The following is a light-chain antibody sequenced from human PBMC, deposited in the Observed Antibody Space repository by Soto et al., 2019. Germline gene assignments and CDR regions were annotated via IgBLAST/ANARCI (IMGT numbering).Light chain of an antibody. Sequence: MTQSPSSVSASVGDRVTITCRASQVIYSWIAWYQQKPGQSPQLLIYLGSNRSSGFPDRFSGSGSGTDFTLKISRVEAEDVGVYYCMQALQTPWTFGQGTTGDIK. CDR1: QVIYSWI. CDR2: LGS. CDR3: MQALQTPWT. J-gene: IGKJ1*01. V-gene: IGKV2-28*01.